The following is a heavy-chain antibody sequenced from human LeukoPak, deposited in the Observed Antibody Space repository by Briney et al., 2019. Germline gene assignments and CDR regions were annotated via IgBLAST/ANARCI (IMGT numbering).Heavy chain of an antibody. CDR1: GYTFSSYS. D-gene: IGHD6-13*01. Sequence: GGSLRLSCAASGYTFSSYSMNWVRQAPGKGLEWVSSISSSSSYIYYADSVKGRFTISRDNAKNSLYLQMNSLRAEDTAVYYCARAIAAAGKYYFDYWGQGTLVNVSS. CDR2: ISSSSSYI. V-gene: IGHV3-21*01. J-gene: IGHJ4*02. CDR3: ARAIAAAGKYYFDY.